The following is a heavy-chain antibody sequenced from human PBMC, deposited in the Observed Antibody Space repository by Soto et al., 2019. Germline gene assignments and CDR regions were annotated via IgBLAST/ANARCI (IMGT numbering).Heavy chain of an antibody. D-gene: IGHD3-16*02. V-gene: IGHV1-18*04. CDR3: ARDEYDYVWGGYRNIDY. J-gene: IGHJ4*02. CDR1: GYTFTSYG. CDR2: ISAYNGNT. Sequence: ASVKVSCKASGYTFTSYGISWVRQAPGQGLEWMGWISAYNGNTNYAQKLQGRVTMTTDTSTSTAYMELRSLRSDDTAVYYCARDEYDYVWGGYRNIDYWGQGTLVTVSS.